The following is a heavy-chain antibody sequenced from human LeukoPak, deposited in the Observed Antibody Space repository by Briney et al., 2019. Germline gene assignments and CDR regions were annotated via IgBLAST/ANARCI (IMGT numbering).Heavy chain of an antibody. V-gene: IGHV3-21*01. Sequence: NPGGSLRLSCAASGFTLSSYSMNWVRQAPGKGLEWVSSISSSSSYIYYADSVKGRFTISRDNAKNSLYLQMNSLRAEDTAVYYCAKDVQWLVLGDAFDIWGQGTMVTVSS. CDR3: AKDVQWLVLGDAFDI. J-gene: IGHJ3*02. D-gene: IGHD6-19*01. CDR1: GFTLSSYS. CDR2: ISSSSSYI.